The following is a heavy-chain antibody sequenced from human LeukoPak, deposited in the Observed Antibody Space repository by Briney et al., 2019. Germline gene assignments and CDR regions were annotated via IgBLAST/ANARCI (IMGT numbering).Heavy chain of an antibody. V-gene: IGHV3-74*01. CDR2: LNPDGSYT. Sequence: GGSLRLSCEASGFTFSSYYMHWVRQAPGKGLVWVSALNPDGSYTIYADSVRGRFTISRDNSKNTLYLQMNSLRAEDTAVYYCAREGNYYDSSGYYTGYFDYWGQGTLVTVSS. D-gene: IGHD3-22*01. CDR3: AREGNYYDSSGYYTGYFDY. J-gene: IGHJ4*02. CDR1: GFTFSSYY.